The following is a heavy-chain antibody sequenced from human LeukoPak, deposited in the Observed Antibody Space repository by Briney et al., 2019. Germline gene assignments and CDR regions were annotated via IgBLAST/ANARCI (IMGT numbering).Heavy chain of an antibody. J-gene: IGHJ3*02. V-gene: IGHV3-21*01. CDR3: ARVGLNYYGSGSLEAFDI. Sequence: GGSLRLSCAASGFTFSTYWMHWVRQAPGKGLEWVSSISSSSSYIYYADSVKGRFTISRDNAKNSLYLQMNSLRAEDTAVYYCARVGLNYYGSGSLEAFDIWGQGTMVSVSS. CDR2: ISSSSSYI. D-gene: IGHD3-10*01. CDR1: GFTFSTYW.